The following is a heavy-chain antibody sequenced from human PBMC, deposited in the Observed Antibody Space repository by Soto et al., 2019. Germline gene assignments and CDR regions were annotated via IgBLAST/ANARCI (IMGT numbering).Heavy chain of an antibody. V-gene: IGHV4-39*01. J-gene: IGHJ6*03. CDR3: ARHVGFCLTTKCFGSDYYPYYYMAV. CDR1: GGSISSSSYY. Sequence: PSETLSLTCTVSGGSISSSSYYWGWIRQPPGKGLEWIGSIYNNGNTYYNPSLKSRVTISADTSKNQFSLRLGSVTAADTAVYYCARHVGFCLTTKCFGSDYYPYYYMAVWGKGTTVTVSS. CDR2: IYNNGNT. D-gene: IGHD2-2*01.